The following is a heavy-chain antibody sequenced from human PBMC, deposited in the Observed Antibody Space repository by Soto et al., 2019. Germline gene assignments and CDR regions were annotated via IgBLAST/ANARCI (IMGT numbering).Heavy chain of an antibody. CDR2: ITGSGGGT. V-gene: IGHV3-23*01. CDR1: GFTFSSYA. D-gene: IGHD6-6*01. J-gene: IGHJ4*02. CDR3: AKGRTRGLIAARVVDY. Sequence: GGSLRLSCAASGFTFSSYAMSWVRQAPGEGLQWVSAITGSGGGTYYADSVKGRFTISRDNSKNTLYLQMNSLRAEDTAVYYCAKGRTRGLIAARVVDYWGLGTLVTVSS.